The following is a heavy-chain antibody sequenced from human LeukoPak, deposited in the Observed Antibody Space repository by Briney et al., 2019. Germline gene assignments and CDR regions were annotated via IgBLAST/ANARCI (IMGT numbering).Heavy chain of an antibody. V-gene: IGHV4-34*01. CDR3: ARGVYCSSTSCYEDY. CDR2: INRSGST. J-gene: IGHJ4*02. D-gene: IGHD2-2*01. Sequence: SETLSLTCAVYGGSFSGYFWSWFRQPPGKGLEWIGEINRSGSTNYNSSLSLKSRVTISVDTSKNQLSLKLSSVTAADTAVYYCARGVYCSSTSCYEDYWGQGTLVTVSS. CDR1: GGSFSGYF.